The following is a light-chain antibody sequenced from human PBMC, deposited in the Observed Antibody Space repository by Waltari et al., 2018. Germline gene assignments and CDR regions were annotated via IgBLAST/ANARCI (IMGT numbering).Light chain of an antibody. Sequence: QSALTQPASVSGSPGQSITIPCTGTRSDIGSYDLSPWSQHHPGKAPKLMIFEVSQRPSGVSNRFSGSKSGNTASLTISGLQAEDEADYHCCSYAGNSIYVFGTGTKVTV. J-gene: IGLJ1*01. CDR2: EVS. V-gene: IGLV2-23*02. CDR3: CSYAGNSIYV. CDR1: RSDIGSYDL.